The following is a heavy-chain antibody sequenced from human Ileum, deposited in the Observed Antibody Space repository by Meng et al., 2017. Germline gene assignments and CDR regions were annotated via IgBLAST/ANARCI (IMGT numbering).Heavy chain of an antibody. CDR2: IYWDDDT. V-gene: IGHV2-5*02. CDR3: AHKREETTVNYFDF. Sequence: QITLKGSGPTLVNPTQTVTLTCTVSVFSVSTDGVGVGWIRQPPGKAPEWLALIYWDDDTRYSPSLRHRLTFTKDTSKNQVVLTMTDMDPVDTGRYYCAHKREETTVNYFDFWGQGTLVTVSS. D-gene: IGHD4-11*01. J-gene: IGHJ4*02. CDR1: VFSVSTDGVG.